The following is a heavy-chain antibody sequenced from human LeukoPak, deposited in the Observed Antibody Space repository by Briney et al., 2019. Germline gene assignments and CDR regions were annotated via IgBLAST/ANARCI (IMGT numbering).Heavy chain of an antibody. Sequence: SETLSLTCAAYGGSFSGYYWSWIRQPPGKGLEWIGEINHSGSTNYNPSLKSRVTISVDTSKNQFSLKLSSVTAADTAVYYCARFSIVVVITDAFDIWGQGTMVTVSS. J-gene: IGHJ3*02. CDR2: INHSGST. V-gene: IGHV4-34*01. CDR3: ARFSIVVVITDAFDI. CDR1: GGSFSGYY. D-gene: IGHD3-22*01.